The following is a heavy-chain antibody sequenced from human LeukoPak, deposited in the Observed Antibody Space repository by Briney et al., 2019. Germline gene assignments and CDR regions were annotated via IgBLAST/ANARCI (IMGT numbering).Heavy chain of an antibody. CDR2: IYTSGST. D-gene: IGHD4-17*01. V-gene: IGHV4-4*07. Sequence: SETLSLTCTVSGGSISSYYWSWIRQPAGKGLEWIGRIYTSGSTNYNPSLTSRVTMSVDTSKNQFSLKLSSVTAADTAVYYCARDEAWATVTTNPLDYWGQGTLVTVSS. J-gene: IGHJ4*02. CDR3: ARDEAWATVTTNPLDY. CDR1: GGSISSYY.